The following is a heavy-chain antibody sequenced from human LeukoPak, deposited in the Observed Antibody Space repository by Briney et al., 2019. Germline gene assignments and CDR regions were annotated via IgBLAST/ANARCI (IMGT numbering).Heavy chain of an antibody. CDR3: AKDRYGDYAFDY. D-gene: IGHD4-17*01. Sequence: GESLRLSCGASGFSFTTYWMGWVRQAPGKGLEWVANIKQDGTEKYYVDSVKGRFTISRDNARNSLYLQMNSLRAEDTALYYCAKDRYGDYAFDYWGQGTLVTVSS. CDR1: GFSFTTYW. V-gene: IGHV3-7*03. J-gene: IGHJ4*02. CDR2: IKQDGTEK.